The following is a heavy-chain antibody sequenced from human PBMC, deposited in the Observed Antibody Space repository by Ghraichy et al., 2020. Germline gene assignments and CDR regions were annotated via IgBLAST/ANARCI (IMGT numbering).Heavy chain of an antibody. V-gene: IGHV4-59*01. Sequence: SETLSLTCTVSGDSISNNYWSWIWQPPGKGLEWIGHIYYSGSTSYNPSLKSRVTISIDTSKNQFSLKLSSVTAADTALYYCARADLVVVPAGDPADGNYYYYYMDVWGKGTTVTVSS. CDR2: IYYSGST. CDR1: GDSISNNY. J-gene: IGHJ6*03. CDR3: ARADLVVVPAGDPADGNYYYYYMDV. D-gene: IGHD2-2*01.